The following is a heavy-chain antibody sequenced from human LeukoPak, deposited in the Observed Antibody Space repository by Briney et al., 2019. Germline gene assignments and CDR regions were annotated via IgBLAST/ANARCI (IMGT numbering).Heavy chain of an antibody. V-gene: IGHV4-34*01. Sequence: SETLSLTCAVYGGSFSGYYWSWIRQPPGKGLEWIGEINHSGSTNYNPSLKSRVTISVDTSKNQFSLKLSSVTAADTAVYYCARSLKQWLVRDYWGQGTLVTVPS. D-gene: IGHD6-19*01. J-gene: IGHJ4*02. CDR1: GGSFSGYY. CDR2: INHSGST. CDR3: ARSLKQWLVRDY.